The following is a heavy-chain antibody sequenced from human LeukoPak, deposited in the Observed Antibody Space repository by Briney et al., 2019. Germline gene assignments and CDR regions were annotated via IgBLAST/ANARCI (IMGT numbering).Heavy chain of an antibody. J-gene: IGHJ4*02. CDR2: ISYDGSDK. CDR3: AKGGFDILTGYIPFDY. D-gene: IGHD3-9*01. CDR1: GFTFSSYG. V-gene: IGHV3-30*18. Sequence: GGSLRLSCAASGFTFSSYGMHWVRQAPGKGLEWVAVISYDGSDKYCADSVKGRFTISRDNSKNTLYLQMNSLRAEDTAVYYCAKGGFDILTGYIPFDYWGQGTLVTVSS.